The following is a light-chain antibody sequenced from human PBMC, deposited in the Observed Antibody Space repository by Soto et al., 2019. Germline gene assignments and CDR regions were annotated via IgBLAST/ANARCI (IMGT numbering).Light chain of an antibody. CDR3: QQYPNSPLT. J-gene: IGKJ4*01. Sequence: EVLLTQSPGTLSLSPGDTATLSCRASQSLCNTCLAGYQQKPGQAPRLLIHGGSNRATGVPDKFSGSGSGTDFTLTISRLEPEDFAVYYCQQYPNSPLTFGGGTKVEF. CDR1: QSLCNTC. CDR2: GGS. V-gene: IGKV3-20*01.